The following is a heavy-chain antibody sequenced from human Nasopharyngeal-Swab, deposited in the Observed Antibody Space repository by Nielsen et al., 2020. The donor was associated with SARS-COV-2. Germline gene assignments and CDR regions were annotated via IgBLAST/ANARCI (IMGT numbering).Heavy chain of an antibody. CDR2: ISSDGSDK. CDR3: ARDAPAHYGAFY. CDR1: GFTFTTYS. D-gene: IGHD4-17*01. Sequence: GGSLRLSCAASGFTFTTYSMNWVRQAPGKGLEWVTVISSDGSDKQYVDSVKGRFTISRDNSKNTLYLQMDSLRGEDTAVYYCARDAPAHYGAFYWGRGTLVTVSS. J-gene: IGHJ4*02. V-gene: IGHV3-30*03.